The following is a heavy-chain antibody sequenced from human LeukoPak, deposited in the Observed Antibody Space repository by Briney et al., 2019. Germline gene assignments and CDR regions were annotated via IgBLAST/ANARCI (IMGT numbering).Heavy chain of an antibody. V-gene: IGHV3-48*03. CDR2: ISSSGSTI. D-gene: IGHD3-22*01. J-gene: IGHJ4*02. CDR3: ARGKYYYDSSGYFSGYFDY. Sequence: PGGSLRLSCAASGFTFSSYEMNWVRQAPGKGLEWVSYISSSGSTIYYADSVKGRFTISRDNAKNSLYLQMNSLRAEDTAVYYCARGKYYYDSSGYFSGYFDYWGQGTLVTVSS. CDR1: GFTFSSYE.